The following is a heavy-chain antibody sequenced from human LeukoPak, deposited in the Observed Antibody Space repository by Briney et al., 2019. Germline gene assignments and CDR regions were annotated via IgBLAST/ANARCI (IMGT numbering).Heavy chain of an antibody. Sequence: PSETLSLTCTVSGYSISSGYYWGWIRQPPGKGLEWIGNIYHSGSTYSNPSLKSRVIISVDTSKNQFSLKLSSVTAADTAVYWCARGAFGVLLSAFDIWGQGTMVTVSS. J-gene: IGHJ3*02. CDR3: ARGAFGVLLSAFDI. CDR2: IYHSGST. D-gene: IGHD3-3*01. CDR1: GYSISSGYY. V-gene: IGHV4-38-2*02.